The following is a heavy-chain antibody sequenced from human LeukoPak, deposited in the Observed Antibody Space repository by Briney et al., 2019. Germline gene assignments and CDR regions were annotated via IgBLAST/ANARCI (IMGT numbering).Heavy chain of an antibody. CDR3: ARDGGSGNPVFVHDY. CDR1: GFTFSSYS. V-gene: IGHV3-21*01. CDR2: ISSSSSYI. Sequence: PGGSLRLSCAASGFTFSSYSMNWVRQAPGEGLEWVSSISSSSSYIYYADSVKGRFTISRDNAKNSLYLQMNSLRAEDTAVYYCARDGGSGNPVFVHDYWGQGTLVTVSS. D-gene: IGHD3-16*01. J-gene: IGHJ4*02.